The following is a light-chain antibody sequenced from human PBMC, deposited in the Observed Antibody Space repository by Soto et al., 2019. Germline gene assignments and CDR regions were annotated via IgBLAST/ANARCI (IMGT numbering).Light chain of an antibody. CDR3: SSYTSSSTAV. CDR1: SSDVGGYNY. V-gene: IGLV2-14*01. CDR2: DVS. Sequence: QSVLTQPASVSGSPGQSITISCTGTSSDVGGYNYVSWYQQHPGKAPKLMIYDVSNRPSGVSNRFSGSKSGNTASLTISGLQAEDEADYYCSSYTSSSTAVFGRGTQLTVL. J-gene: IGLJ7*01.